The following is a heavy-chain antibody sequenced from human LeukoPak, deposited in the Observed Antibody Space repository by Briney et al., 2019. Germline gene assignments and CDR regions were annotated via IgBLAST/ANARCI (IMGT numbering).Heavy chain of an antibody. V-gene: IGHV3-33*06. D-gene: IGHD2-15*01. Sequence: GGSLRLSCAASGFTFSSYGMHWVRQAPGKGLEWVAVIWDDGSNKYYADSVKGRFTISRDNSKNTLYLQLNSLRAEDTAVYYCAKDGIIRAFDIWGQGTMVTVSS. J-gene: IGHJ3*02. CDR3: AKDGIIRAFDI. CDR1: GFTFSSYG. CDR2: IWDDGSNK.